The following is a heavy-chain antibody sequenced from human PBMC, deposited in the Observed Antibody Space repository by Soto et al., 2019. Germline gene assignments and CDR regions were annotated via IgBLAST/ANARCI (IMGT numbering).Heavy chain of an antibody. CDR3: ARSIVVVTALDY. J-gene: IGHJ4*02. V-gene: IGHV1-3*01. CDR2: INAGNGNT. Sequence: GASVKVSCKASGHTLSGHSMHWVRQAPGQRLEWMGWINAGNGNTKYSQKFQGRVTITRDTSASTAYMELSSLRSEDTAVYYCARSIVVVTALDYWGQGTLVTVSS. D-gene: IGHD2-21*02. CDR1: GHTLSGHS.